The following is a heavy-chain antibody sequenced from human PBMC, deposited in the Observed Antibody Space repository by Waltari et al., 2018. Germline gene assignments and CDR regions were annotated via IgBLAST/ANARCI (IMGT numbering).Heavy chain of an antibody. CDR3: ATYGSGRYAHFDY. D-gene: IGHD3-10*01. Sequence: QVQLVQSGAEVQKPGASVKVSCKASGYSFTRYYLHWVRQAPGQGLEWMGVIDPSGGGTTYPQQFQGRVTVTRDTSTSTVYMELSGLRSEDTAVYYCATYGSGRYAHFDYWGQGTLVIVSS. V-gene: IGHV1-46*01. CDR1: GYSFTRYY. CDR2: IDPSGGGT. J-gene: IGHJ4*02.